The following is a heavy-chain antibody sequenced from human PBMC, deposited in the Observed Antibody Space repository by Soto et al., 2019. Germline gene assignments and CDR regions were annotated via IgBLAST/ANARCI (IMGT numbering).Heavy chain of an antibody. D-gene: IGHD6-19*01. V-gene: IGHV3-9*01. J-gene: IGHJ5*01. CDR3: AKDVNAVTSRWFDS. CDR2: ISGNSDTI. Sequence: EVQLVESGGSLVQPGRSLRLSCATSGFTFDHYAMHWVRQVPGEGLEWVSTISGNSDTIDYADSVKGRVTMARDNAKRSLYLQMNSLRPDDSATYYCAKDVNAVTSRWFDSWGQGTLAIVTS. CDR1: GFTFDHYA.